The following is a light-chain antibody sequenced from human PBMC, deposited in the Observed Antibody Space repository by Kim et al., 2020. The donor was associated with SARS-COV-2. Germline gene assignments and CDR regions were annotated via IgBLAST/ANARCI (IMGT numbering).Light chain of an antibody. CDR3: QQYNSYPYT. CDR2: KAS. Sequence: DIQMTQSPSTLSASIGDRVTITCRASQSISSWLAWYQQKPGKAPKLLIYKASSLESGVPSRFSGSGSGTEFTLTISSLQPDDFATYYCQQYNSYPYTFGQGTKLEI. V-gene: IGKV1-5*03. J-gene: IGKJ2*01. CDR1: QSISSW.